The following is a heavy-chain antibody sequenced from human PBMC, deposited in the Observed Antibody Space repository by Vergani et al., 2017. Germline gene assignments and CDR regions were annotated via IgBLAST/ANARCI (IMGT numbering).Heavy chain of an antibody. CDR2: FYTGGGT. V-gene: IGHV4-61*02. CDR1: GGSISSGSYY. J-gene: IGHJ6*02. D-gene: IGHD6-13*01. CDR3: ARDPLYSTTWPFLLLDMDV. Sequence: QVQLQESGPGLVRPSQTLSLTCTVSGGSISSGSYYWSWFRQPAGKGLEWIGRFYTGGGTSHNPSLKSRVTISVATSKNQFSLQLSSVTAADTAVYYCARDPLYSTTWPFLLLDMDVWGQGTTVTVSS.